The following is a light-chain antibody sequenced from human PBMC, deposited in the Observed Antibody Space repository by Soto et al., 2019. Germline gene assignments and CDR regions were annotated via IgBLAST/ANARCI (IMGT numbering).Light chain of an antibody. CDR1: SSDVGGYKY. CDR3: SSYTSSSTLV. Sequence: HSALTQPASVSGSPGQSITISCTGTSSDVGGYKYVSWYQQYPGKAPKLMIYDVTNRPSGVSNRFSGSKSGNTASLTISGLQAEDEADYYCSSYTSSSTLVFGTGTKVTVL. CDR2: DVT. V-gene: IGLV2-14*01. J-gene: IGLJ1*01.